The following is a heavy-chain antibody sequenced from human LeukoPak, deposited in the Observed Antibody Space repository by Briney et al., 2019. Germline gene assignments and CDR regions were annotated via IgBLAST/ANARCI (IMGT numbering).Heavy chain of an antibody. CDR2: ISYDGTNK. D-gene: IGHD3-16*01. V-gene: IGHV3-30*18. J-gene: IGHJ4*02. CDR1: GFTFISYG. Sequence: PGTSLRLSCSASGFTFISYGMNWVRQAPGKGLEWVAVISYDGTNKYYAESVKGRFSVSRDNSKNTLFLQMNSLRAGDTAVYYCAKDGGRYFDYWGQGTLVTVSS. CDR3: AKDGGRYFDY.